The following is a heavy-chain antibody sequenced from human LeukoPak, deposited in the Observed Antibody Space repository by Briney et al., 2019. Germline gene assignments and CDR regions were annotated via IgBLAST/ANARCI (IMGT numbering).Heavy chain of an antibody. CDR1: GFTFSNAW. D-gene: IGHD6-19*01. J-gene: IGHJ4*02. Sequence: GGSLRLSCAASGFTFSNAWMNWVRQAPGKGLEWVATIQPDGSEKYYSDSVKGRFTISRDNSRDSVYLQMNSLRDDDTSIYYCARDASALYWGRGTLVTVSS. V-gene: IGHV3-7*01. CDR2: IQPDGSEK. CDR3: ARDASALY.